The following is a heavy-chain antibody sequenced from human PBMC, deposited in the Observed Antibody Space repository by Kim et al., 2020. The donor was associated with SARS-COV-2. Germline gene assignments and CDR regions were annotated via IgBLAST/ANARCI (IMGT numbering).Heavy chain of an antibody. Sequence: SETLSLTCAVYGGSFSGYYWSWIRQPPGKGLEWIGEINHSGSTNYNPSLKSRVTISVDTSKNQFSLKLSSVTAADTAVYYCARGHAYYDYVWGSYTKTYYYYGMGVWGQGTTVTVSS. J-gene: IGHJ6*02. CDR1: GGSFSGYY. D-gene: IGHD3-16*01. CDR2: INHSGST. CDR3: ARGHAYYDYVWGSYTKTYYYYGMGV. V-gene: IGHV4-34*01.